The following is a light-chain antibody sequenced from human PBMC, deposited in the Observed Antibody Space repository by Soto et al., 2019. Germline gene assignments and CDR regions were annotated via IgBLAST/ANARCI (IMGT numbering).Light chain of an antibody. CDR3: AAWDDRLNGPSYV. Sequence: ALTQPPSVSGTPGQAVTISCSRSTSNIGSNPVNCYQQLPGTAPRLLISTNNQRPSGVPDRFSGSRSGTSASLAISGLQSEDEADYYCAAWDDRLNGPSYVFGTGTKVTVL. CDR2: TNN. V-gene: IGLV1-44*01. CDR1: TSNIGSNP. J-gene: IGLJ1*01.